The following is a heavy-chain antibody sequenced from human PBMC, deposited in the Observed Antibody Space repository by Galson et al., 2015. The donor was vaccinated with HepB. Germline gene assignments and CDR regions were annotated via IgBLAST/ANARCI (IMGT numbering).Heavy chain of an antibody. CDR2: VDPEDGET. J-gene: IGHJ4*02. CDR3: ATTSSSSYRSIGYFDY. Sequence: VKVSCKVSGYTFTDYYMHWVQQAPGKGLEWMGLVDPEDGETIYAEKFQGRVTITADTSTDTAYMELSSLRSEDTAVYYCATTSSSSYRSIGYFDYWGQGTLVTVSS. CDR1: GYTFTDYY. D-gene: IGHD6-6*01. V-gene: IGHV1-69-2*01.